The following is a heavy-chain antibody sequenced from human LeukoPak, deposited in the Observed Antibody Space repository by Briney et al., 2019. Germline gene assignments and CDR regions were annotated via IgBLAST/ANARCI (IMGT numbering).Heavy chain of an antibody. V-gene: IGHV1-46*01. CDR2: INPGAGST. Sequence: ASVKVSCKAFGYSLTSYYVHWVRQAPGQGLEWMGLINPGAGSTSYAQRLQDRVTMTRDTSTSTVYMELSSLRSEDTAVYYCARVNGGWYYFDYWGQGTLVTVSS. D-gene: IGHD6-19*01. CDR1: GYSLTSYY. J-gene: IGHJ4*02. CDR3: ARVNGGWYYFDY.